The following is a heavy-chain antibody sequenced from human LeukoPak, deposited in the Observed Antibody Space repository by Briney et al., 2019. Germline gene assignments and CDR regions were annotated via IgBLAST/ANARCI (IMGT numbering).Heavy chain of an antibody. Sequence: SETLSLTCAVYGGSFSGYYWSWIRQPPGKGLEWIGEINHSGSTNYNPSLKSRVTISVETSKNQFSLKLSSVTAADTAVYYCAIQRLDGTDVWGQGITVAVSS. CDR2: INHSGST. D-gene: IGHD6-25*01. V-gene: IGHV4-34*01. CDR1: GGSFSGYY. J-gene: IGHJ6*02. CDR3: AIQRLDGTDV.